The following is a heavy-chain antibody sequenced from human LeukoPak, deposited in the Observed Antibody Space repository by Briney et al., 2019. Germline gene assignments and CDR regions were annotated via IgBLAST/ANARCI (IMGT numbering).Heavy chain of an antibody. CDR2: ISSSSDHI. J-gene: IGHJ4*02. CDR3: ARGVVPAAFDY. Sequence: GGSLRLSCAASGSTFSSYSMNWVRQAPGKGLEWVSSISSSSDHIAYADSVKGRFTISRDNAKNALYLQVNSLRAEDTAVYHCARGVVPAAFDYWGQGTLVTVSS. CDR1: GSTFSSYS. D-gene: IGHD2-2*01. V-gene: IGHV3-21*01.